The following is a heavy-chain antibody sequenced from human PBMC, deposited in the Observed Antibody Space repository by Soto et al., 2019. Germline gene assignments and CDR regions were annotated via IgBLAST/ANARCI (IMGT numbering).Heavy chain of an antibody. V-gene: IGHV4-39*01. D-gene: IGHD3-10*01. CDR2: IYYSGST. CDR3: AIHWSYVVRGPLGSWFDP. CDR1: VSSLSRSSSY. Sequence: SPCCTFVVSSLSRSSSYLAWVLQPPGKMLEWIGSIYYSGSTSYNPSLKSRVTISVDTSKNQFSLKLSSVTAADTAVYYCAIHWSYVVRGPLGSWFDPWGQGTLVTCSS. J-gene: IGHJ5*02.